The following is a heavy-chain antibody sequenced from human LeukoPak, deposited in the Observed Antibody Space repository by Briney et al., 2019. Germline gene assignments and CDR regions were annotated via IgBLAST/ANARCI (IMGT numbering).Heavy chain of an antibody. D-gene: IGHD3-10*01. CDR1: GFTFSSYG. CDR2: ISYDGSNK. J-gene: IGHJ4*02. V-gene: IGHV3-30*18. Sequence: GGSLRLSCAASGFTFSSYGMHWVRQAPGKGLEWVAVISYDGSNKYYADSVKGRFTISRDNSKNTLYLQMNSLRAEDTAVYYCAKDRSGRYFGYWGQGTLVTVSS. CDR3: AKDRSGRYFGY.